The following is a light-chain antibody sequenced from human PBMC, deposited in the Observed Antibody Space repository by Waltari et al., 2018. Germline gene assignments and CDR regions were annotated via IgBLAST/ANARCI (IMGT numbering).Light chain of an antibody. CDR2: VNSDGSY. Sequence: QLVLTQSPSASASLGASVKLTCTLSSGHRSNIIAWLQQQPETGPRYLMKVNSDGSYSKGDATPDRFSGSGSGAERYLTISRLQSEDEADYYCQSGGHGTWVFGGGTKLTVL. V-gene: IGLV4-69*01. CDR3: QSGGHGTWV. CDR1: SGHRSNI. J-gene: IGLJ3*02.